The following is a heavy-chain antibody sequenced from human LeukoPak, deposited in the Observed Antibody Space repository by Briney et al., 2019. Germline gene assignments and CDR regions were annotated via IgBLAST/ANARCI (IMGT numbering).Heavy chain of an antibody. CDR3: ARGKQKMATIDY. V-gene: IGHV3-48*04. CDR1: GFTFSSYS. CDR2: ISSSGSTI. J-gene: IGHJ4*02. Sequence: GGSLRLSCAASGFTFSSYSMNWVRQAPGKGLEWVSYISSSGSTIYYADSVKGRFTISRDNAKNSLYLQMNSLRAEDTAVYYCARGKQKMATIDYWGQGTLVTVSS. D-gene: IGHD5-24*01.